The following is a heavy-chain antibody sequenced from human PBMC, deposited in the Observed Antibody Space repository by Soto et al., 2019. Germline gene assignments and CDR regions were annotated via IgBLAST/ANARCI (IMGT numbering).Heavy chain of an antibody. CDR1: GFTFSDYT. D-gene: IGHD2-8*01. V-gene: IGHV3-23*05. J-gene: IGHJ4*02. CDR2: FLADYKT. CDR3: ARRTNGYFAY. Sequence: EVQLLQSGGGLVQPGGSLTLSCAASGFTFSDYTMSWAAQVPGKVLDSISTFLADYKTYYTDSVRGRFTISRDNSKNTLYLEMNSLSAEDTAVYYCARRTNGYFAYWGQGALVTVSS.